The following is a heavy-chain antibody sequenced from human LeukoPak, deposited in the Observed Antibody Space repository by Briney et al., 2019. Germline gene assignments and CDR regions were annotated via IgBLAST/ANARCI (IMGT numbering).Heavy chain of an antibody. CDR1: GYTFTGYY. CDR3: ALEEDSYGLDY. D-gene: IGHD5-18*01. Sequence: ASVKVSCKASGYTFTGYYMHWVRQAPGHGLEWMGWINPNSGGTKYEQKFQDRVTMTRDMSISTAYMELNSLRSDDTAVYYCALEEDSYGLDYWGQGTLVTVSS. J-gene: IGHJ4*02. CDR2: INPNSGGT. V-gene: IGHV1-2*02.